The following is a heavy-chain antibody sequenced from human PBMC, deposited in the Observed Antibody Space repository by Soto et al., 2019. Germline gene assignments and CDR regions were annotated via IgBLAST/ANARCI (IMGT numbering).Heavy chain of an antibody. CDR2: IYYSGST. D-gene: IGHD6-13*01. CDR1: GGSVSTARYY. V-gene: IGHV4-61*01. CDR3: ARINWYTSSWYYFDY. Sequence: PSETLSLTCTVSGGSVSTARYYWSWIRQPPGKGLEWIGYIYYSGSTKYNPSLTSRVTISLDTSKNQFSLKLSSVTAADTAVYYCARINWYTSSWYYFDYWGQGTLVTVYS. J-gene: IGHJ4*02.